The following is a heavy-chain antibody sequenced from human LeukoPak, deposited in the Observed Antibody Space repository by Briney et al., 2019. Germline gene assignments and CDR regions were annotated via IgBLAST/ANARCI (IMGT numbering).Heavy chain of an antibody. J-gene: IGHJ5*02. CDR3: ATTYFDYSSLSSWWFDP. CDR1: GGSISSYY. CDR2: IYYSGST. D-gene: IGHD6-13*01. V-gene: IGHV4-59*08. Sequence: SETLSLTCTVSGGSISSYYCSWIRQPPGKGLAWIGYIYYSGSTDYNPSLKSRVTISVDTSKNQFSLKLSSVTAADTAVYYCATTYFDYSSLSSWWFDPWGQGTLVTVSS.